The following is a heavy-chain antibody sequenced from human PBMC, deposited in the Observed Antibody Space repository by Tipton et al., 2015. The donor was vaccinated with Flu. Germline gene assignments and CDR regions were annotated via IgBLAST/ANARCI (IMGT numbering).Heavy chain of an antibody. D-gene: IGHD5-12*01. J-gene: IGHJ3*02. V-gene: IGHV4-4*07. CDR1: GDSISRYY. Sequence: TLSLTCTVSGDSISRYYWGWIRQPAGKGLEWIGRISPSGSTNYNASLESRIAMSLDTSKNQFSLRLSSATAADTAVYYCARDLRGYSGYTGGDAFDIWGQGTMVSVS. CDR3: ARDLRGYSGYTGGDAFDI. CDR2: ISPSGST.